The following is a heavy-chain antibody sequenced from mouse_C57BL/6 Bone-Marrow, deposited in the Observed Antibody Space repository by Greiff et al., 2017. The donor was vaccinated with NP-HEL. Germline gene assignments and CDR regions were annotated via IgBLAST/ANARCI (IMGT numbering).Heavy chain of an antibody. V-gene: IGHV1-55*01. CDR1: GYTFTSYW. D-gene: IGHD2-4*01. CDR3: ARTLYDYDPHWYFDV. J-gene: IGHJ1*03. CDR2: IYPGSGST. Sequence: VQLQQPGAELVKPGASVKMSCKASGYTFTSYWITWVKQRPGQGLEWIGDIYPGSGSTNYNEKFKSKATLTVDTSSSTAYMQLSSLTSEDSAVYYCARTLYDYDPHWYFDVWGTGTTVTVSS.